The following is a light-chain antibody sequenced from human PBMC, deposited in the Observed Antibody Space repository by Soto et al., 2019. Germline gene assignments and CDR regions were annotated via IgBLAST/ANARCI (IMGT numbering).Light chain of an antibody. CDR3: QQYDNWPPIT. CDR2: AAS. Sequence: VVLTQSPATLSVSPGEGATLSFRASQSIRSSLAWYQQKPGQAPRLLIYAASTRATDIPVRFSGSGSGTDFTLTISSLQSEDSAIYYCQQYDNWPPITFGQGTRLEIK. J-gene: IGKJ5*01. V-gene: IGKV3-15*01. CDR1: QSIRSS.